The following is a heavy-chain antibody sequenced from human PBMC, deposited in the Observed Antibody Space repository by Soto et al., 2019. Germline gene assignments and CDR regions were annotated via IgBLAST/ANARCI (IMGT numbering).Heavy chain of an antibody. Sequence: ASVKVSYKTSGYTFAAYYIHWIRQAPGQGLEWMGWINPTSGGTVYAQNFQDRVTMTRDTSISTAYMELRRLNSDDTAVYYCARDPDYGDYWGYFFDSWGQGTPVTVSS. V-gene: IGHV1-2*02. J-gene: IGHJ4*02. CDR3: ARDPDYGDYWGYFFDS. CDR1: GYTFAAYY. D-gene: IGHD4-17*01. CDR2: INPTSGGT.